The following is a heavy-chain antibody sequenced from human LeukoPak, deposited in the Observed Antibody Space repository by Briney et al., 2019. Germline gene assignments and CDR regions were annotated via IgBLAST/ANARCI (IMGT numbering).Heavy chain of an antibody. D-gene: IGHD6-13*01. CDR2: ISYDGSNK. Sequence: GGSLRLSCAASGFTFSSYAMNWVRQAPGKGLEGVAVISYDGSNKYYADSVKGRFTISRDNSKNTLYLQTNSLRAEDTAVYYCAREKEAAAGQTYYFDYWGQGTLATVSS. V-gene: IGHV3-30*04. J-gene: IGHJ4*02. CDR3: AREKEAAAGQTYYFDY. CDR1: GFTFSSYA.